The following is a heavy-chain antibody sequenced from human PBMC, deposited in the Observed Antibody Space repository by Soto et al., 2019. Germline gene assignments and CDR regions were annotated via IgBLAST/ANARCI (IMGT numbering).Heavy chain of an antibody. CDR2: IYHSGST. CDR1: SGSISSSNW. V-gene: IGHV4-4*02. Sequence: SETLSLTCAVSSGSISSSNWWSWVRQPPGKGLEWIGEIYHSGSTNYNPSLKSRVTISVDKSKNQFSLKLSSVPAADTAVYYCARGGYYDFWSGYYPRFAPWGQGTLVTVSS. CDR3: ARGGYYDFWSGYYPRFAP. D-gene: IGHD3-3*01. J-gene: IGHJ5*02.